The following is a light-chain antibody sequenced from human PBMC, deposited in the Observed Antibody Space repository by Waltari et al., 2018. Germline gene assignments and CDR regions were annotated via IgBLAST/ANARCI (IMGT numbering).Light chain of an antibody. J-gene: IGKJ1*01. V-gene: IGKV1-5*03. CDR2: KAS. Sequence: DIQLTQSRSTLSASVGARVTVTRRVSQRVNRWLAWYQQKPGNAPKLLISKASALQNGVVPRFSGGGSGTDVTLTVSNLQPDDSSTYYCRPYEAVPVTLGQGTKVEIK. CDR1: QRVNRW. CDR3: RPYEAVPVT.